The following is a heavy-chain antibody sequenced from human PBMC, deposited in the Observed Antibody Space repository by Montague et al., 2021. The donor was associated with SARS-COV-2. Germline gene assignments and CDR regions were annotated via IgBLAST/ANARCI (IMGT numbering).Heavy chain of an antibody. CDR3: ARMMYDILTGYYIGFDY. Sequence: PALVKPTQTLTLTCTFSGFSLSTSGTCVSWIRQPPGKALEWLALIDWDDDKYYSTSLKTRLTISKDTSKNQVVLTMTNMDPVDTATYYCARMMYDILTGYYIGFDYWGQGTLVTVSS. CDR1: GFSLSTSGTC. V-gene: IGHV2-70*01. CDR2: IDWDDDK. J-gene: IGHJ4*02. D-gene: IGHD3-9*01.